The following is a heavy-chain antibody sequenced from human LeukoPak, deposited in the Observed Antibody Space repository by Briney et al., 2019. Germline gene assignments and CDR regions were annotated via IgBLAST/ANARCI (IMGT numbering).Heavy chain of an antibody. CDR2: ISGSGDST. CDR1: GFTFSTYA. Sequence: GGSLRLSCAASGFTFSTYALSWVRQAPGKGLEWVSTISGSGDSTFNADSVKGRFTISRDNSKNTLYLQMNSLRAEDTAIYYCAKLGLYCSGATCFSYYYYGMDVWGQGTTVTASS. D-gene: IGHD2-15*01. CDR3: AKLGLYCSGATCFSYYYYGMDV. J-gene: IGHJ6*02. V-gene: IGHV3-23*01.